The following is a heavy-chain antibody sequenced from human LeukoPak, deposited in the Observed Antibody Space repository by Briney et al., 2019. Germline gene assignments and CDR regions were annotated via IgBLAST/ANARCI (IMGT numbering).Heavy chain of an antibody. CDR1: GFTFSDYY. D-gene: IGHD1-26*01. CDR2: ISSSGSTI. CDR3: ARVTVGATADYFDY. J-gene: IGHJ4*02. Sequence: GGSLRLSCAASGFTFSDYYMSWIRQAPGKGLEWVSYISSSGSTIYYADSVKGRFTISRDNARNSLYLQMNGLRAEDTAVYYCARVTVGATADYFDYWGQGTLVTVSS. V-gene: IGHV3-11*04.